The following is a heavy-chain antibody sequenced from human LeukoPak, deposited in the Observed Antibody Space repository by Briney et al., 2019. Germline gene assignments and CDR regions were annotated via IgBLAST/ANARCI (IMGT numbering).Heavy chain of an antibody. CDR1: GGTFSSYA. D-gene: IGHD6-6*01. Sequence: SVKVSCKASGGTFSSYAISWVRQAPGQGLEWMGGIIPIFGTANYAQKFQGRVTITADESTSTAYMELSSLRSEDTAVYYCAREGRGIAARPLDYWGQGTLVTVSS. J-gene: IGHJ4*02. V-gene: IGHV1-69*13. CDR2: IIPIFGTA. CDR3: AREGRGIAARPLDY.